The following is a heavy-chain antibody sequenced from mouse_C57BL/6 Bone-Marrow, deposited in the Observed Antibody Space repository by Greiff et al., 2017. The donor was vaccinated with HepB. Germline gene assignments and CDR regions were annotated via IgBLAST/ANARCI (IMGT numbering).Heavy chain of an antibody. D-gene: IGHD1-2*01. J-gene: IGHJ2*01. Sequence: EVKLQESGPVLVKPGASVKMSCKASGYTFTDYYMNWVKQSHGKSLEWIGVINPYNGGTSYNQKFKGKATLTVDKSSSTAYMELNSLTSEDSAVYYCARGATADYWGQGTTLTVSS. V-gene: IGHV1-19*01. CDR2: INPYNGGT. CDR3: ARGATADY. CDR1: GYTFTDYY.